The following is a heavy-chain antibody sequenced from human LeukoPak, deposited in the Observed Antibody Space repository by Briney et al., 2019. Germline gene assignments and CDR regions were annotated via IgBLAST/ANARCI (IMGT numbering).Heavy chain of an antibody. Sequence: SETLSLTCVVSGGSLSTHHWSWIRQSPGRGLEWIGYISDSASTNYNPSLKSRVTISVDTSKNQFSLMLSSVTAADTAVYYCARGYDSSAYYPFNYWGQGTLVTVSS. CDR1: GGSLSTHH. CDR2: ISDSAST. D-gene: IGHD3-22*01. V-gene: IGHV4-59*11. J-gene: IGHJ4*02. CDR3: ARGYDSSAYYPFNY.